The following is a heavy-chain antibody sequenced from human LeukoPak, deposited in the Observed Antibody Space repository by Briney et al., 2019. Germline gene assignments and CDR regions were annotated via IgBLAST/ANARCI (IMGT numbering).Heavy chain of an antibody. D-gene: IGHD5-12*01. CDR3: VRSGYDWGFDY. CDR2: ISPNSGDT. V-gene: IGHV1-2*02. J-gene: IGHJ4*02. Sequence: ASVKVSCKASGYTFTGYHMHWVRQAPGQGLEWMGWISPNSGDTGFAQKFQGRVTMTRDTSISTAYLELSRLRSDDTAVYYCVRSGYDWGFDYWGQGTLVTVSS. CDR1: GYTFTGYH.